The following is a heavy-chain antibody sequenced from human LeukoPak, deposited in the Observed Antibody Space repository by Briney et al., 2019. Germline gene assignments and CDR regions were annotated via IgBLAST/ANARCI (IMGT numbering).Heavy chain of an antibody. D-gene: IGHD3-10*01. CDR1: GFTFSSCG. V-gene: IGHV3-30*03. CDR2: ISSDGNSK. Sequence: PGRSLRLSCAASGFTFSSCGMHWVRQAPGKGLEWVAVISSDGNSKYSPDSVKGRFTISRDNSKNTLYLQMNSLRAEDTAVYYCARETYYFGSGTWFDPWGQGTLVTVSS. CDR3: ARETYYFGSGTWFDP. J-gene: IGHJ5*02.